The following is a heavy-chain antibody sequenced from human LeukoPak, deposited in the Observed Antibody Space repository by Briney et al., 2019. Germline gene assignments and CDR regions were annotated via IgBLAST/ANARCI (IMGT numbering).Heavy chain of an antibody. CDR2: IRGFDSTI. D-gene: IGHD1-26*01. CDR1: GFTFSPYE. V-gene: IGHV3-48*03. J-gene: IGHJ4*02. Sequence: GGSLRLSCAASGFTFSPYEMNWVRQAPGKGLEWISYIRGFDSTIYYADSVKGRFTISRDNAKNSLYLQMNSLRAEDTAVYYCARSGIVGATFPYWGQGTLVTVSS. CDR3: ARSGIVGATFPY.